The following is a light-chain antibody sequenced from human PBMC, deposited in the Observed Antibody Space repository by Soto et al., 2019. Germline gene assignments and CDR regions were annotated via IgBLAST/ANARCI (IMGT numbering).Light chain of an antibody. Sequence: EIVLTQSPGTLSLSPGERATLACRASQSVSSTYLAWYQQKPGQAPRLLIYGASSRAAGIPDRFSGSGSGTDFTLTISRLEPEDFAVYYCQLDGLSPRFTFGPGTKVDI. CDR2: GAS. CDR3: QLDGLSPRFT. CDR1: QSVSSTY. J-gene: IGKJ3*01. V-gene: IGKV3-20*01.